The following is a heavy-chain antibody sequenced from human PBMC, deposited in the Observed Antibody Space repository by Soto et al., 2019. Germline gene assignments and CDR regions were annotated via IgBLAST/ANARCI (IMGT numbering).Heavy chain of an antibody. CDR1: GDSISSADYY. J-gene: IGHJ6*02. D-gene: IGHD1-1*01. CDR3: ARDLWVEPELYYYVMDV. V-gene: IGHV4-30-4*01. CDR2: IFYSGTT. Sequence: QVQLQESGPGLVRPSQTLSLTCTVSGDSISSADYYWSWIRQTPGKGLEWIGHIFYSGTTYYNPSLKSRLTISVDTSKNHFSLRLTSVTAADTAVYYCARDLWVEPELYYYVMDVWGQGTMVTVSS.